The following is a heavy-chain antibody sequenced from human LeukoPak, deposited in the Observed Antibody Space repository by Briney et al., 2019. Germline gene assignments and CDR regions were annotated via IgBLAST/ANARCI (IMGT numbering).Heavy chain of an antibody. D-gene: IGHD3-3*01. CDR1: VYTFTSYD. J-gene: IGHJ3*02. Sequence: ASVKVSCKASVYTFTSYDIHWVRQATGQGRAWMGWMNPNSGNTGYPQKFQGRVTMTRNTSISTAYMELSSLRSEDTAVYYCARSSLEWHDAFDIWGQGTMVTVSS. CDR3: ARSSLEWHDAFDI. V-gene: IGHV1-8*01. CDR2: MNPNSGNT.